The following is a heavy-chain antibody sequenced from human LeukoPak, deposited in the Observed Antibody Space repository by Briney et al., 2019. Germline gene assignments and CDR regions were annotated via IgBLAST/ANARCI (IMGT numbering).Heavy chain of an antibody. D-gene: IGHD1-20*01. CDR3: ARGRNNFRY. CDR2: IKEDGSEK. V-gene: IGHV3-7*01. CDR1: GFTFSSNW. J-gene: IGHJ4*02. Sequence: GGSLRLSCAVSGFTFSSNWMSWVRQAPGKGLEWVANIKEDGSEKYYMDSVKGRFTISRDNAKNSMGLQMNSLRAEDTAVYYCARGRNNFRYWGQGTLVTVSS.